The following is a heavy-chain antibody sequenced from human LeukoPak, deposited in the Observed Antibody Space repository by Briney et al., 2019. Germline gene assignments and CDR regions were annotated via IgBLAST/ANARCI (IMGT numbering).Heavy chain of an antibody. D-gene: IGHD5-12*01. J-gene: IGHJ6*02. CDR3: ARLQRGYAIYYYGMDV. CDR2: IYYSGST. V-gene: IGHV4-59*08. CDR1: GGSISSYY. Sequence: SETLSLTCTVSGGSISSYYWSWIRQPPGKGLEWIGYIYYSGSTNYNPSLKSRVTISVDTSKNRFSLKLSSVTAADTAVYYCARLQRGYAIYYYGMDVWGQGTTVTVSS.